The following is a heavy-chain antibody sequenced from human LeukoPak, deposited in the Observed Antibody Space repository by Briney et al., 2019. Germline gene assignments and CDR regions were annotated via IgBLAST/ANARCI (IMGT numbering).Heavy chain of an antibody. Sequence: ASVKVSCKASGGTFSSYAISWVRQAPGQGLEWMGGIIPIFGTANYAQKFQGRVTITADESTSTAYMELSSLRSEDTAVYYCARAYYYDSSGYSGDWGQGTLVTVSS. CDR3: ARAYYYDSSGYSGD. V-gene: IGHV1-69*13. J-gene: IGHJ4*02. CDR1: GGTFSSYA. CDR2: IIPIFGTA. D-gene: IGHD3-22*01.